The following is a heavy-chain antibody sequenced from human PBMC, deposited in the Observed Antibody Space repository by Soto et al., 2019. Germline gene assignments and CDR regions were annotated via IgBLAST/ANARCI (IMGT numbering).Heavy chain of an antibody. CDR3: ATTTIEMAHHGFDI. D-gene: IGHD3-9*01. V-gene: IGHV5-51*01. CDR2: IYPGDSDT. Sequence: GESLKISCKGSGYRFTSYWIGWVRQMPGKGLEWMGIIYPGDSDTRYSPSFQGQVTVSADKSISTAYPQWSSLKASDTAIYYCATTTIEMAHHGFDIWGQGTMVTVSS. CDR1: GYRFTSYW. J-gene: IGHJ3*02.